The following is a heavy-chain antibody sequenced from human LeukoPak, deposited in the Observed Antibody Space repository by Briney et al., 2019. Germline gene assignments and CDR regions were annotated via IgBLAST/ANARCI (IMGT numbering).Heavy chain of an antibody. CDR1: VFTFNNYA. D-gene: IGHD3-10*01. CDR3: AKDGSGFYYRYFDY. V-gene: IGHV3-23*01. Sequence: GGSLRLSCAASVFTFNNYALSWVRQPPGKGLEWVASISGSGGSTNCTDSVKGRFTISRDNSQNTLYLQMNSLRAEDPAVYYCAKDGSGFYYRYFDYWGQGTLVTVSS. J-gene: IGHJ4*02. CDR2: ISGSGGST.